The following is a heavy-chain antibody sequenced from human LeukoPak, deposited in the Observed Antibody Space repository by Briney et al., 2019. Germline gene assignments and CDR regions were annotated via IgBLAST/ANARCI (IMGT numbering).Heavy chain of an antibody. CDR1: GGSFSGYY. V-gene: IGHV4-34*01. Sequence: PSETLSLTCAAYGGSFSGYYWSWIRQPPGKGLEWIGEINHSGSTNYNPSLKSRVTISVDTSKNQFSLKLSSVTAADTAVYYCARVGSRGFSYWGQGTLVTVSS. CDR2: INHSGST. D-gene: IGHD3-10*01. CDR3: ARVGSRGFSY. J-gene: IGHJ4*02.